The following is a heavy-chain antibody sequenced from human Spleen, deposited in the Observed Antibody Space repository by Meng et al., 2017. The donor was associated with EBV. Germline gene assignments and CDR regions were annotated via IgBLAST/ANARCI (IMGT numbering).Heavy chain of an antibody. CDR1: GFSLSTSGVG. V-gene: IGHV2-5*02. CDR2: IYWDDDK. CDR3: AHIGSSATAFDS. Sequence: ITVKESLPTLLKPTQTLTLTCTFSGFSLSTSGVGVAWIRQPPGKALEWLALIYWDDDKYYSPSLNGRVTLTKDTSKSEVVLEMTNVETVDTGTYFCAHIGSSATAFDSWGQGTLVTVSS. D-gene: IGHD1-26*01. J-gene: IGHJ4*02.